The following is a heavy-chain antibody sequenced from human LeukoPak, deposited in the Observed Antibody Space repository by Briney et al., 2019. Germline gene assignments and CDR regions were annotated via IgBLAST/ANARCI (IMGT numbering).Heavy chain of an antibody. D-gene: IGHD6-25*01. Sequence: PSETLSLTCTVSGGAISSGSYYWSWIRQPAGKGLEWIGRIYTSGITNYNPSLKSRVTISVDTSKDQFSLKLSSVTAADTAVYYCARERLRAAAGNDYYYYYYYMDVWGKGTTVTVSS. CDR2: IYTSGIT. J-gene: IGHJ6*03. V-gene: IGHV4-61*02. CDR1: GGAISSGSYY. CDR3: ARERLRAAAGNDYYYYYYYMDV.